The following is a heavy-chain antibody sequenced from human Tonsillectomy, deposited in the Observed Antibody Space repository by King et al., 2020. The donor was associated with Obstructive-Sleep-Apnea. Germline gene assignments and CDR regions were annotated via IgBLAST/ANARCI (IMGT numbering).Heavy chain of an antibody. D-gene: IGHD3-16*02. J-gene: IGHJ4*02. Sequence: VQLVESGGGVVQPGRSLRLSCAASGFNFNSYAMHWVRQAPGKGLEWVAVVWHDGNENYYADSVKGRFTISRDNSKNTLFLQMNSLRAEDTAMYYCAREGDYVWGIYRHLHNWGQGTLVTVSS. V-gene: IGHV3-33*01. CDR3: AREGDYVWGIYRHLHN. CDR1: GFNFNSYA. CDR2: VWHDGNEN.